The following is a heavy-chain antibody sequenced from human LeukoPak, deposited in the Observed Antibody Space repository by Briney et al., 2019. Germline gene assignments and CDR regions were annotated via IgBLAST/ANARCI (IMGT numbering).Heavy chain of an antibody. J-gene: IGHJ4*02. V-gene: IGHV3-48*03. CDR2: ISSSGSTI. CDR1: GFTFSSYE. Sequence: PGGSLRLSCAASGFTFSSYEMNWVRQAPGKGLEWVSYISSSGSTIYYADSVKGRFTISRDNAKNSLYLQMNSLRAEDTAVYCCARVGITMIVVPMFDYWGQGTLVTVSS. D-gene: IGHD3-22*01. CDR3: ARVGITMIVVPMFDY.